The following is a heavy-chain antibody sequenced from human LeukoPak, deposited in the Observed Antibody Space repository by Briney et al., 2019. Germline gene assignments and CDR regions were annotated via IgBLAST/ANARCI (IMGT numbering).Heavy chain of an antibody. CDR3: AKHGSAVAGLYYYYYMDV. J-gene: IGHJ6*03. V-gene: IGHV3-30*02. CDR2: IRYDGSNK. Sequence: PGGSLRLSCAASGFTFSSYGMLWVRQAPGKGLEWVAFIRYDGSNKYYADSVKGRFTISRDNSKNTLYLQMNSLRAEDTAVYYCAKHGSAVAGLYYYYYMDVWGKGTTVTISS. D-gene: IGHD6-19*01. CDR1: GFTFSSYG.